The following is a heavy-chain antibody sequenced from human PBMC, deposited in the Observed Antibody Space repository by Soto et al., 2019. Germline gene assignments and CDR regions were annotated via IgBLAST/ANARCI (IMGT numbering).Heavy chain of an antibody. CDR2: IGPESGAT. CDR1: GYTFTGHY. V-gene: IGHV1-2*02. D-gene: IGHD5-12*01. J-gene: IGHJ4*02. Sequence: ASVKVSCKASGYTFTGHYIHWVRQAPEQGPEWMGEIGPESGATRYAQKFQGRVTMTRDMSITTVYMELNNLSPDDTAVYYCGRGRSGQIVVFYWGQGTPVTSPQ. CDR3: GRGRSGQIVVFY.